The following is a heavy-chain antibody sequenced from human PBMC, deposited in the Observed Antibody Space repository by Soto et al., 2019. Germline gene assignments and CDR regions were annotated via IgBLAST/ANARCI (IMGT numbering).Heavy chain of an antibody. CDR3: AKGSASSRPYYFDY. J-gene: IGHJ4*02. D-gene: IGHD2-2*01. V-gene: IGHV3-23*01. CDR1: GFTFSSYA. CDR2: ITGSGGDT. Sequence: GGSLRLSCAASGFTFSSYAMSWVRQAPGKGLEWVSAITGSGGDTYHADSVKGRFTISRDNTKNTLYLQMDRLRAEDTAVYYCAKGSASSRPYYFDYWGQGTLVTVS.